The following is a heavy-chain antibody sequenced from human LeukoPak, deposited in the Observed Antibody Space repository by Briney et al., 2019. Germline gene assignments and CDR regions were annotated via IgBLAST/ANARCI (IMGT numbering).Heavy chain of an antibody. J-gene: IGHJ4*02. CDR2: IKQDGSEK. CDR1: GFTFSSYW. D-gene: IGHD3-16*01. CDR3: ARDDANYDYVWGSSYFDY. Sequence: PGGSLRLSCAASGFTFSSYWMSWVRQAPGKGLEWVANIKQDGSEKYYVDSVKGRFTISRDNAKNSLYLQMNSLRAEDTAVYYCARDDANYDYVWGSSYFDYWGQGTLVTVSS. V-gene: IGHV3-7*01.